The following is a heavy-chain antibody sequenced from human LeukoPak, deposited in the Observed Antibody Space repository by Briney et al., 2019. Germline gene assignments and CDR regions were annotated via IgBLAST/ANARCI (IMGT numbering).Heavy chain of an antibody. J-gene: IGHJ4*02. D-gene: IGHD2-21*02. CDR1: GFTFANYA. Sequence: GGSLRLSCAASGFTFANYAMSWVRQAPGQGLKWVSAISDSGGNTYSADSVRGRFTISRDNSRNTLYLQMSSLRTEDTAVYYCARATTNYCGGDCLGSYWGQGTLVTVSS. V-gene: IGHV3-23*01. CDR3: ARATTNYCGGDCLGSY. CDR2: ISDSGGNT.